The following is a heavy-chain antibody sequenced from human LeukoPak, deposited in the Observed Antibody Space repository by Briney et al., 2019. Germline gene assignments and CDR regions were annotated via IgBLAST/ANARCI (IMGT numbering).Heavy chain of an antibody. CDR2: IISISGGGTS. V-gene: IGHV3-15*01. J-gene: IGHJ4*02. CDR3: TTHRGEWVLDS. Sequence: GGSLRLSCAASGFTFSNVWMSWVRQAPGKGLEWVGRIISISGGGTSDYPAPVKGRFTISRDDSKNTVYLHMNSLKTEDTAVYYCTTHRGEWVLDSWGQGTLVTVSS. CDR1: GFTFSNVW. D-gene: IGHD3-16*01.